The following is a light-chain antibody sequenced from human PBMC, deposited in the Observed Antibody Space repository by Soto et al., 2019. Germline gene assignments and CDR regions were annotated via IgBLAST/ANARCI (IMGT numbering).Light chain of an antibody. J-gene: IGKJ1*01. Sequence: EIVMTQSPATLSLSPWEIATLSCRASQSISNNLAWYQQQPGQAPRLLIYGASTTATGIPARFSGSGTGTEFTLTISSLQSEDFAVYYCLHYYEWPRWTFGQGTKVDIK. CDR3: LHYYEWPRWT. V-gene: IGKV3-15*01. CDR1: QSISNN. CDR2: GAS.